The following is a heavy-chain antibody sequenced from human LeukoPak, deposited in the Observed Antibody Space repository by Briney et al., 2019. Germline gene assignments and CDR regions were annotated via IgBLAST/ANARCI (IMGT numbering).Heavy chain of an antibody. CDR3: ARGPYDSCGYYDFDY. Sequence: PSETLSLTCTVSGGSISGYYWNWIRQPPGKGLEWIGYIYSSGVTKYNVSLKSRVTMSVDTSKKQFSLRLSSVTAADTAVYYCARGPYDSCGYYDFDYWGQGTLVTVSS. CDR2: IYSSGVT. D-gene: IGHD3-22*01. V-gene: IGHV4-59*08. CDR1: GGSISGYY. J-gene: IGHJ4*02.